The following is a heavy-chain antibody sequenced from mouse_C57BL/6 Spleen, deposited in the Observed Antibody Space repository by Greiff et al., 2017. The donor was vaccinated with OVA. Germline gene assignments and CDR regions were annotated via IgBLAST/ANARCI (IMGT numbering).Heavy chain of an antibody. D-gene: IGHD1-1*01. CDR1: GYSITSGYY. CDR2: ISYDGSN. CDR3: ARYGDYLYFDY. J-gene: IGHJ2*01. Sequence: EVKLMESGPGLVKPSQSLSLTCSVTGYSITSGYYWNWIRQFPGNKLEWMGYISYDGSNNYNPSLKNRISITRDTSKNQFFLTLNSVTTEDTATYYCARYGDYLYFDYWGQGTTLTVSS. V-gene: IGHV3-6*01.